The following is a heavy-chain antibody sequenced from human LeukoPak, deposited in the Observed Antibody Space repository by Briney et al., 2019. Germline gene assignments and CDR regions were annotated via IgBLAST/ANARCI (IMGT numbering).Heavy chain of an antibody. J-gene: IGHJ4*02. CDR3: ARGEVPPHYFDY. CDR1: GYTLTELS. V-gene: IGHV1-24*01. Sequence: ASVKVSCKVSGYTLTELSMHWVRQAPGKGLEWMGGFDPEDGETIYAQKFQGRVTITADESTSTAYMELSSLRSEDMAVYYCARGEVPPHYFDYWGQGTLVTVSS. CDR2: FDPEDGET.